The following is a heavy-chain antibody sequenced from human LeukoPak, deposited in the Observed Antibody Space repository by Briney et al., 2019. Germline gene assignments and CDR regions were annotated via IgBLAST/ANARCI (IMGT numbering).Heavy chain of an antibody. V-gene: IGHV1-18*01. D-gene: IGHD5-18*01. Sequence: ASVKVSCKASGYTFTSYGTSWVRQAPGQGLEWMGWISAYNGNTNYAQKLQGRVTMTTDTSTSTAYMELRSLRSDDAAVYYCAREGYSYGSNWFDPWGQGTLVLVSS. CDR1: GYTFTSYG. J-gene: IGHJ5*02. CDR2: ISAYNGNT. CDR3: AREGYSYGSNWFDP.